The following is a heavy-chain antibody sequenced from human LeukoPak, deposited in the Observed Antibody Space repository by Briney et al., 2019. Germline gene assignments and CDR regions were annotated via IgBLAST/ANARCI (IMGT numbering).Heavy chain of an antibody. CDR2: ISSSGSTI. D-gene: IGHD3-3*01. CDR1: GFTFSSYE. CDR3: ARDDHGDFWSAYGMDV. J-gene: IGHJ6*02. Sequence: GGSLRLSCAASGFTFSSYEMNWVRQAPGKGLEWVSYISSSGSTIYYADSVKGRFTISRDNAKNSLYLQMNSLRAEDTAVYYCARDDHGDFWSAYGMDVWGQGTTVTVSS. V-gene: IGHV3-48*03.